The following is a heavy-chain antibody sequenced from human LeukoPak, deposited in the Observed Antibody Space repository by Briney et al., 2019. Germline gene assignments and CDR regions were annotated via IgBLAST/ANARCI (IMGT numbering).Heavy chain of an antibody. CDR3: ARGSTYYYGSGSYGNWFDP. J-gene: IGHJ5*02. D-gene: IGHD3-10*01. V-gene: IGHV4-30-2*01. Sequence: PSETLSLTCAVSGGSISSGGYSWSWIRQPPGKGLEWTGYIYHSGSTYYNPSLKSRVTISVDRSKNQFSLKLSSVTAADTAVYYCARGSTYYYGSGSYGNWFDPWGQGTLVTVSS. CDR1: GGSISSGGYS. CDR2: IYHSGST.